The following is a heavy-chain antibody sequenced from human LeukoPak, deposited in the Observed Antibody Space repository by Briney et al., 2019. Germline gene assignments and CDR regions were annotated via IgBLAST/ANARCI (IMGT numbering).Heavy chain of an antibody. V-gene: IGHV3-23*03. CDR2: INSDGSST. CDR3: AKKEGGFDH. D-gene: IGHD1-26*01. J-gene: IGHJ4*02. Sequence: GALGLSCAVSGFTFSNYAMTWVRQAPGKGLERVSRINSDGSSTSYADSVKGRFTISRDNSKNTLYLQVNSLRADDTAVYYCAKKEGGFDHWGQGALVTVSS. CDR1: GFTFSNYA.